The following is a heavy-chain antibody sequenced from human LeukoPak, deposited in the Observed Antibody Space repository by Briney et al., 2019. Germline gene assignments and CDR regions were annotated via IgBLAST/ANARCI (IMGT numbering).Heavy chain of an antibody. Sequence: PSETQSLTCTVSGGSISSYYWIWIRQPPGKGLVWLGYIYYSGSTNYNPSLKGRVTISVDTSKNQSSLRLTPVTTADNAVYLLWRAWELQRWNDVGPYNGFDPWGQGTLVTVSS. V-gene: IGHV4-59*01. D-gene: IGHD1-1*01. CDR2: IYYSGST. J-gene: IGHJ5*02. CDR3: WRAWELQRWNDVGPYNGFDP. CDR1: GGSISSYY.